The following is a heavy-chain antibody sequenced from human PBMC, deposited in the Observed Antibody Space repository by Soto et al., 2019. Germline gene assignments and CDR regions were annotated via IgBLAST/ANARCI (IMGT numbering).Heavy chain of an antibody. J-gene: IGHJ4*02. CDR3: ARHFRALYSSGPRLLLSGFDY. Sequence: QLQLQESGPGLVKPSETLSLTCTVSGGSISSSSYYWGWIRQPPGKGLEWIGSIYYSGSTYYNPSLKSRVTISVDTSKNQFSLKLSSVTAADTAVYYCARHFRALYSSGPRLLLSGFDYWGQGTLVTVSS. CDR2: IYYSGST. V-gene: IGHV4-39*01. CDR1: GGSISSSSYY. D-gene: IGHD6-19*01.